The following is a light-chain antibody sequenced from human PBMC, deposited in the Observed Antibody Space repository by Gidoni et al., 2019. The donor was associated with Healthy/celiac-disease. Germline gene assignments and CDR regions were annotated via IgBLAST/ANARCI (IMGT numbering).Light chain of an antibody. Sequence: QSALTQPASVSSSPGQSITISCTGTSSDVGGYNYVSWYQQHPGKAPKLMIYAVSNRHSGGSNRFSGSKYGNTASLTISGLKDEDEAEYYCSSYTSSSTRVFGTGTKVTVL. CDR3: SSYTSSSTRV. CDR2: AVS. CDR1: SSDVGGYNY. V-gene: IGLV2-14*01. J-gene: IGLJ1*01.